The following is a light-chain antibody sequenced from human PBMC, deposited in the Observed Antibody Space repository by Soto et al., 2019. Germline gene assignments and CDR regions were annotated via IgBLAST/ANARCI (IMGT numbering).Light chain of an antibody. CDR1: QSILFSSNNKNY. Sequence: DIVLTQSPDSLAVSLGERATINCKSSQSILFSSNNKNYLAWYQQKPGQPPKLLIYWASTRESGVPGRFSGGGSGTHFTLTISSLQAEDVAVYYCQQYYSTPRTFGRGTKLGI. V-gene: IGKV4-1*01. J-gene: IGKJ2*01. CDR3: QQYYSTPRT. CDR2: WAS.